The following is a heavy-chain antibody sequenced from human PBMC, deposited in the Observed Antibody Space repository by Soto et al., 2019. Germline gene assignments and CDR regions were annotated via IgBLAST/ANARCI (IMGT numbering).Heavy chain of an antibody. Sequence: EVQLVESGGDLVQPGGSLRLSCAASGFTFRNYWMNWVRQAPGKGLEWVANIKEDGSGKYYVDSVKGRFTISRDNAKNSRSLQMNGLRAEDTAVYYCARGYSGATDYWGQGTLVTVSS. D-gene: IGHD5-12*01. CDR3: ARGYSGATDY. CDR2: IKEDGSGK. CDR1: GFTFRNYW. V-gene: IGHV3-7*05. J-gene: IGHJ4*02.